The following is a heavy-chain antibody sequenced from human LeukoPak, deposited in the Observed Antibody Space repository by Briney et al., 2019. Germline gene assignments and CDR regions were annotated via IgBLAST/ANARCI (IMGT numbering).Heavy chain of an antibody. CDR2: IYYSGST. D-gene: IGHD5-12*01. V-gene: IGHV4-31*03. CDR1: GGSISSGGYY. Sequence: SQTLSLTCTVSGGSISSGGYYWSWIRQHPGKGLEWVGYIYYSGSTYYNPSLKSRVTISVDTSKNQFSLKLSSVTAADTAVYHCARLGYDNLEFDYWGQGTLVTVSS. J-gene: IGHJ4*02. CDR3: ARLGYDNLEFDY.